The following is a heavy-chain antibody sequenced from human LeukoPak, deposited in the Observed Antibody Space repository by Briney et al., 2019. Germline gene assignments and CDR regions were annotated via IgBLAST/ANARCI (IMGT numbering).Heavy chain of an antibody. CDR1: GGSSSDYY. V-gene: IGHV4-34*01. Sequence: SETLSLTCVVYGGSSSDYYWSWIRQPPGKGLEWIGEINHSGSTNYNPSLKSRVTISVDTSKNQFSLKLSSVTAADTAVYYCARGLEVYATFVGFDLWGRGTLVTVSS. CDR3: ARGLEVYATFVGFDL. J-gene: IGHJ2*01. CDR2: INHSGST. D-gene: IGHD2-8*02.